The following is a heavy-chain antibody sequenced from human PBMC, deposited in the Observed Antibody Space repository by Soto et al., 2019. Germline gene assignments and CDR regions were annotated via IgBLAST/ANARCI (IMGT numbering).Heavy chain of an antibody. J-gene: IGHJ3*02. V-gene: IGHV2-5*02. Sequence: VSGPTLVNPTQTRTLTCTFSGFSLNTRGVGVGWIRQPPGKALEWLAVIYWDDDRRYSPSLNSRLTITKDTSRNQVVLTMTNMDPVDTATYYCAHIMITYGGVIGLDAFDNWGQGTMVTVSS. CDR2: IYWDDDR. CDR1: GFSLNTRGVG. CDR3: AHIMITYGGVIGLDAFDN. D-gene: IGHD3-16*02.